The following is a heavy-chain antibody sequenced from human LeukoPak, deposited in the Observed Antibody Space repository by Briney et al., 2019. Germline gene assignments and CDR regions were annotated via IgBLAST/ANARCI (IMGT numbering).Heavy chain of an antibody. CDR3: ARGYDYVW. Sequence: SETLSLTCTVSGASISSYYWSWIRQPPGKGLEWIGYIYYTGSTHYNPSLKSRVTISVDTSKNQFSLKLSSVTAAATAVYYCARGYDYVWWGQGTLVTVSS. V-gene: IGHV4-59*12. J-gene: IGHJ4*02. CDR1: GASISSYY. CDR2: IYYTGST. D-gene: IGHD3-16*01.